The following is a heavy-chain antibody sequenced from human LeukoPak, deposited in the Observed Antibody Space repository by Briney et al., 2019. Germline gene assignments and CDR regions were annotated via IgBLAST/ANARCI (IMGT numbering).Heavy chain of an antibody. CDR1: GYTFTGYY. CDR3: ARGSLVPKGYFDY. J-gene: IGHJ4*02. CDR2: INPNSGGT. D-gene: IGHD3-10*01. V-gene: IGHV1-2*02. Sequence: GASVKVSCKASGYTFTGYYMHWVRQAPGQGLEWMGWINPNSGGTNYAQKFQGRVTITADKFTSTAYMELSSLRSEDTAVYYCARGSLVPKGYFDYWGQGTLVTVSS.